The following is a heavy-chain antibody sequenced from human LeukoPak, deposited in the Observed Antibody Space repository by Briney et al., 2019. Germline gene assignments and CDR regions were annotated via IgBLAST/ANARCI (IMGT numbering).Heavy chain of an antibody. CDR1: GGSFSGYY. CDR3: ATDSKHAIAVAATGNFDY. CDR2: INHSGST. D-gene: IGHD6-19*01. J-gene: IGHJ4*02. V-gene: IGHV4-34*01. Sequence: PSETLSLTCAVYGGSFSGYYWSWIRQPPGKGLEWIGEINHSGSTNYNPSLKSQVSISIDTSKNQFSLRLTSVTAADTAVYYCATDSKHAIAVAATGNFDYWGQGTLATVSS.